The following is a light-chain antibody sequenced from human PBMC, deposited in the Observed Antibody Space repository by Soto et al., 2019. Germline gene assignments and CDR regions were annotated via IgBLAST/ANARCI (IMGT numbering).Light chain of an antibody. V-gene: IGKV3-20*01. CDR2: GAS. CDR3: QQYNNWPPT. J-gene: IGKJ1*01. CDR1: QSVTNNY. Sequence: EIVLTQSPGTLSFSPGERATLSCRASQSVTNNYLAWFQQKPGQAPRLLMYGASSRATGIPDRFSGSGSGTDFTLTISSLQSEDFAVYYCQQYNNWPPTFGQGTKVDIK.